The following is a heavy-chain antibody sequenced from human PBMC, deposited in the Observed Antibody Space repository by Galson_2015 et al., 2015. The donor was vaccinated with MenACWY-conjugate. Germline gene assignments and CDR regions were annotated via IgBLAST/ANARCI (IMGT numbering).Heavy chain of an antibody. CDR1: GYSFTSYW. J-gene: IGHJ3*02. V-gene: IGHV5-51*01. Sequence: QSGAEVKKPGESLKISCKGSGYSFTSYWIGWVRQMPGKGLEWMGIIYPGDSDTRYSPSFQGQVTISADKSISTAYLQWSSLKASDTAMYYCASLDIVATDHDAFDIWGQGTMVTVSS. CDR2: IYPGDSDT. D-gene: IGHD5-12*01. CDR3: ASLDIVATDHDAFDI.